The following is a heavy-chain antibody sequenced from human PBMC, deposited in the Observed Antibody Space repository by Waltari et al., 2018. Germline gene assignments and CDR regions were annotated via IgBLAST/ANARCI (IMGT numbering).Heavy chain of an antibody. J-gene: IGHJ3*01. CDR3: TTFNWGHDAFDL. CDR2: FAPKDAET. V-gene: IGHV1-24*01. CDR1: GYSLTALS. D-gene: IGHD7-27*01. Sequence: QVQLAQSGAEVKKPGASVKVSCKVSGYSLTALSMHWGRQAPGKGLEWMGGFAPKDAETIYAQKFQGRVAMTEDTSTDTAYMDLTSLTSEDTAIYYCTTFNWGHDAFDLWGQGTMVTVSS.